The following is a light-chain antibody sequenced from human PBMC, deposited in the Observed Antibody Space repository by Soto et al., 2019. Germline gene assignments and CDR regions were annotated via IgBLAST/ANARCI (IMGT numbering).Light chain of an antibody. Sequence: QSVLTQPASVSGSPGQSITVSCTGTSSDVGGYNSVSWYQQHPGKAPKLLIYEVTYRPSGVSSRFSGSKSGNTASLTISGLQAEDEADYYCNSYTRFSTYVFGTGTKLTVL. CDR2: EVT. J-gene: IGLJ1*01. CDR3: NSYTRFSTYV. CDR1: SSDVGGYNS. V-gene: IGLV2-14*01.